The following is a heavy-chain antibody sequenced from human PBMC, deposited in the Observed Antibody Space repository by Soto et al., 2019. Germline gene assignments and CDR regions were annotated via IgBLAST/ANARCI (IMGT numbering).Heavy chain of an antibody. CDR1: GFTFSTYG. D-gene: IGHD4-17*01. Sequence: QVQLVESGGGEVQPGRSLTISCAASGFTFSTYGMHWVRQTPGKGLEGVAVISYDGTNKFYSDSVKGRFTISRDNFKITLTLQMNSLRADDTAVYSCAKDLQSYGDYDYYCYGMDVWGLGTRVTVSS. CDR3: AKDLQSYGDYDYYCYGMDV. CDR2: ISYDGTNK. J-gene: IGHJ6*02. V-gene: IGHV3-30*18.